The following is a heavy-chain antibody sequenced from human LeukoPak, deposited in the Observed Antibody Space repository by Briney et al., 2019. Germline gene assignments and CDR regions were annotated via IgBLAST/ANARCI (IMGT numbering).Heavy chain of an antibody. CDR2: INPSGGST. V-gene: IGHV1-46*01. CDR1: GYTFTSYY. CDR3: ARERYLATRPSNYGSGSYLNF. D-gene: IGHD3-10*01. Sequence: GASVKVSCKTSGYTFTSYYMHWVRQAPGQGLEWMGIINPSGGSTSYAQKFQGRVTMTRDTSTSTVYMELSSLRSEDTALYYCARERYLATRPSNYGSGSYLNFWGQGTLVTVSS. J-gene: IGHJ4*02.